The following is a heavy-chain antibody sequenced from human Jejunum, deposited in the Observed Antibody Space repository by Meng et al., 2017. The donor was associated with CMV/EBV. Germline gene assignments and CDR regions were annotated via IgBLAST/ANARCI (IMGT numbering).Heavy chain of an antibody. CDR3: VRGGSSATLKYFDY. CDR2: MSASSTAI. CDR1: GFTFSSYE. V-gene: IGHV3-48*03. D-gene: IGHD2/OR15-2a*01. Sequence: SGFTFSSYEMNWVRQIPGTGLEWISYMSASSTAIYYAGSVQGRFTISRDNVKNSLYLLMESLRAEDTAIYYCVRGGSSATLKYFDYWGQGALVTVSS. J-gene: IGHJ4*02.